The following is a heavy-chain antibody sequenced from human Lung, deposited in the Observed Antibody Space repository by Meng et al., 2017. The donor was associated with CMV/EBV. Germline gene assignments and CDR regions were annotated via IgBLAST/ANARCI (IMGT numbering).Heavy chain of an antibody. V-gene: IGHV1-2*02. CDR1: GYTFTGYY. J-gene: IGHJ6*02. Sequence: SXXVSXXASGYTFTGYYMHWVRQAPGQGLEWMGWINPNSGGTNYAQKFQGRVTMTRDTSISTAYMELSRLRSDDTAVYYCARPGRDFWSGYRAHLLRDVXGQGXTVTVSS. CDR3: ARPGRDFWSGYRAHLLRDV. D-gene: IGHD3-3*01. CDR2: INPNSGGT.